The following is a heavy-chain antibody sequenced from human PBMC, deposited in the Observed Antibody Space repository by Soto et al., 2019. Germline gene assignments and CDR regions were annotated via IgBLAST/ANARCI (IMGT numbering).Heavy chain of an antibody. CDR1: GGSISSSSYY. V-gene: IGHV4-39*01. Sequence: QLQLQESGPGVVKPSETLSLTCTVSGGSISSSSYYWGWIRQAPGQGLEWIGSIYDSGSPSYNPSLTSRVTISADMSKTQLSLRLTSLTAADTAVYFCARLSLSIYGWFDTWGQGTLVTVSS. J-gene: IGHJ5*02. CDR2: IYDSGSP. CDR3: ARLSLSIYGWFDT. D-gene: IGHD4-17*01.